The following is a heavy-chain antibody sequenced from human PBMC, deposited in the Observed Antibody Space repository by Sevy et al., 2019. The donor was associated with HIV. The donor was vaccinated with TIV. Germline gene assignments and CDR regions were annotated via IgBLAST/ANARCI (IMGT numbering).Heavy chain of an antibody. CDR1: AYSFSGYN. CDR2: IKPNSGDT. J-gene: IGHJ4*02. D-gene: IGHD2-2*01. Sequence: ASVKVSCKASAYSFSGYNVHWVRQAPGRGLEWVGLIKPNSGDTNYPQKFLGRVTMTRDTAISTAYLEVTRLRSDDTAVYYCVTESQCGSTISCFFEYWGQGTLVTVS. CDR3: VTESQCGSTISCFFEY. V-gene: IGHV1-2*02.